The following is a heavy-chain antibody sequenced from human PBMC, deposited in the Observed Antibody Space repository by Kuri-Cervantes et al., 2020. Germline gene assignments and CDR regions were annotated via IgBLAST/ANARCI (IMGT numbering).Heavy chain of an antibody. Sequence: SETLSLTCAVSGYSISSGYYWGWIRQPPGTGLEWIGSIYHSGSTNYNPSLKSRVTISVDTSKNQFSLKLSSVTAADAAVYYCARVPNYDFWSGYYGNNWFDPWGQGTLVTVSS. D-gene: IGHD3-3*01. CDR2: IYHSGST. CDR1: GYSISSGYY. V-gene: IGHV4-38-2*01. CDR3: ARVPNYDFWSGYYGNNWFDP. J-gene: IGHJ5*02.